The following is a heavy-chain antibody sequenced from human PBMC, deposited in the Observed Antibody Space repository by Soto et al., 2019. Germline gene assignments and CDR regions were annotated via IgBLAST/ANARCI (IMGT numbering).Heavy chain of an antibody. J-gene: IGHJ4*02. V-gene: IGHV3-64D*06. Sequence: AGGAPRLSCLSPRFTFSGYAILWVRQAPGKGLEYVSAISNDGGRTYYADFVKGRFTISRDNSKNTLYLQMSRLRVDDTAVYYCVKGYFFDYWGQGALVTVSS. CDR3: VKGYFFDY. CDR2: ISNDGGRT. CDR1: RFTFSGYA.